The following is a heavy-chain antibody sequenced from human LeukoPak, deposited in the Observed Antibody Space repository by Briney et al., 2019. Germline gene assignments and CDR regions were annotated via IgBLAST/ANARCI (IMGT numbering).Heavy chain of an antibody. V-gene: IGHV3-30*03. CDR2: ISYDGSNK. Sequence: GGSLRLSCAASGFTFSRYGMHWVRQAPGKGLEWVATISYDGSNKYFADSVKGRFTISRDNSKNTLYLQTNSLRAEDTAVYYCARPIIMFGGVRYGMDVWGQGTTVTVSS. CDR3: ARPIIMFGGVRYGMDV. D-gene: IGHD3-16*01. J-gene: IGHJ6*02. CDR1: GFTFSRYG.